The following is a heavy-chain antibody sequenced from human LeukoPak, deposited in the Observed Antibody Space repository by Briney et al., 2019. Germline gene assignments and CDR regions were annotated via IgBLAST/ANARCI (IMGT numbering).Heavy chain of an antibody. CDR1: GYSFTSYW. V-gene: IGHV5-51*01. J-gene: IGHJ5*02. CDR3: ARRKGQQWLATPGWFDP. CDR2: IYPGDSDT. D-gene: IGHD6-19*01. Sequence: GESLKISCKGSGYSFTSYWIGWVRQMPGKGLEWMGIIYPGDSDTRYSPSFQGQVTISADKSISPAYLQWSSLKASDTAMYYCARRKGQQWLATPGWFDPWGQGTLVTVSS.